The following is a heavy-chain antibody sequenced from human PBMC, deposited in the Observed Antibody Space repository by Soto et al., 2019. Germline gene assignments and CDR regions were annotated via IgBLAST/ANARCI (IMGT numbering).Heavy chain of an antibody. CDR2: INPNNGAA. CDR3: ARDAGGYGDSYNYYYFMDV. V-gene: IGHV1-2*04. D-gene: IGHD4-17*01. CDR1: GYTFTDYY. J-gene: IGHJ6*03. Sequence: QVQLVQSGAEVKKPGASVKVSCKASGYTFTDYYIHWVRQAPGQGLEWMAWINPNNGAAYYAQKFQGWVTMTRDTSITTAYMDLSRLTSDDTAVYYCARDAGGYGDSYNYYYFMDVWGTGSTVTVSS.